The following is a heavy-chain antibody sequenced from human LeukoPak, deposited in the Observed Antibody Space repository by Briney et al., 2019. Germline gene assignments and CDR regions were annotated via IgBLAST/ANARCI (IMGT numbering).Heavy chain of an antibody. CDR2: ISWNSGSI. Sequence: PGRSLRLSCAASGFTFDDYAMHWVRQAPGKGLEWVSGISWNSGSIGYADSVKGRFTISRDHAKNSLYLQMNSLRAEDTALYYCAKDSDYGDYWDWGQGTLVTVSS. CDR3: AKDSDYGDYWD. J-gene: IGHJ4*02. D-gene: IGHD4-17*01. CDR1: GFTFDDYA. V-gene: IGHV3-9*01.